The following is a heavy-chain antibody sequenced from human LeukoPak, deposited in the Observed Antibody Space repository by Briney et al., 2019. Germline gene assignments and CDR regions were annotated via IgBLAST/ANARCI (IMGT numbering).Heavy chain of an antibody. D-gene: IGHD6-6*01. CDR2: IYHSGST. CDR1: GHSISSGYY. J-gene: IGHJ6*03. V-gene: IGHV4-38-2*02. CDR3: ARGLSGIAARPVYYYYYMDV. Sequence: PSETLSLTCTVSGHSISSGYYWGWIRQPPGKGLEWIGSIYHSGSTYYNPSLKSRVTISVDTSKNQFSLKLSSVTAADTAVYYCARGLSGIAARPVYYYYYMDVWGKGTTVTVSS.